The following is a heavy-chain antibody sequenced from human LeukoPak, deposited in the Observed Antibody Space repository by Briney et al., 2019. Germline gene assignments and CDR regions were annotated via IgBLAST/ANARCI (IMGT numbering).Heavy chain of an antibody. J-gene: IGHJ4*02. V-gene: IGHV3-30*02. CDR3: ARDRAVAFDY. CDR2: IRYDGSDK. Sequence: GGSLRLSCAASGFTFGGSGMHWVRQAPGKGLEWVAFIRYDGSDKHYADSVKGRFTISRDNAKNSLYLQMNSLRAEDTAVYYCARDRAVAFDYWGQGTLVTVSS. D-gene: IGHD6-19*01. CDR1: GFTFGGSG.